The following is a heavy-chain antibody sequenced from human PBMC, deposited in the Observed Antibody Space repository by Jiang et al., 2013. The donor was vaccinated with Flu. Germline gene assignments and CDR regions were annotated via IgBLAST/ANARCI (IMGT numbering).Heavy chain of an antibody. CDR3: ARVRPVAGLGYNWFDP. J-gene: IGHJ5*02. Sequence: SGAEVKKPGASVKVSCKASGYTFVDYYMHWVRQAPGQGLEWLGWINPTSGATKSAQKFQGRVTLTRDTSISTAYMELSSLTSDDTAVYYCARVRPVAGLGYNWFDPWGQGTLVTVSS. CDR1: GYTFVDYY. V-gene: IGHV1-2*02. D-gene: IGHD6-19*01. CDR2: INPTSGAT.